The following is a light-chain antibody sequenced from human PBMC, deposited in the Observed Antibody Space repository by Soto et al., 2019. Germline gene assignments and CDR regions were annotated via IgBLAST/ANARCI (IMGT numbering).Light chain of an antibody. Sequence: QMTQSPSSLSASLGDRVTITCRASQGIREYVAWYQQKPGKVPKLLIYGASTLQSGVPSRFSGSGSGTDLTLPISSLQPDDLGTYYCQAFNSAPRPFGQGTKVEIK. J-gene: IGKJ1*01. V-gene: IGKV1-27*01. CDR3: QAFNSAPRP. CDR1: QGIREY. CDR2: GAS.